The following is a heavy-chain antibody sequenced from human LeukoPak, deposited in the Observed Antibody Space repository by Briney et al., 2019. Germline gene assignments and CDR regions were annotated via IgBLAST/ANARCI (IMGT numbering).Heavy chain of an antibody. D-gene: IGHD3-22*01. CDR1: GFTFRSYW. CDR2: INSEGSST. CDR3: ARARLDYASSGYPHYFDY. V-gene: IGHV3-74*01. Sequence: GGSLRLSCVASGFTFRSYWMQGVRQAPGKGRVGVSRINSEGSSTSYADSVKGRFTISRDNAKNTLYLHMNTLRAEDTAVYYCARARLDYASSGYPHYFDYCGQGTLVTASS. J-gene: IGHJ4*02.